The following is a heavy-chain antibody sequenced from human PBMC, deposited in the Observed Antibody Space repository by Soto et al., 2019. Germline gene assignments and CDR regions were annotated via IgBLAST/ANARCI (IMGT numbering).Heavy chain of an antibody. CDR2: IYYSGST. J-gene: IGHJ5*02. V-gene: IGHV4-61*01. CDR3: AREIGDRAYYDSSGSRGTNWFDP. Sequence: SETLSLTCTVSGGSVSSGSYYWSWIRQPPGKGLEWIGYIYYSGSTNYNPSLKSRVTISVDTSKNQFSLKLSSVTAADTAVYYCAREIGDRAYYDSSGSRGTNWFDPWGQGTLVTVSS. D-gene: IGHD3-22*01. CDR1: GGSVSSGSYY.